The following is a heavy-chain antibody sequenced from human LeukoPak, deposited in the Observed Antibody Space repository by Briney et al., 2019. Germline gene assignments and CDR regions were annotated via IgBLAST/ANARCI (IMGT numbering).Heavy chain of an antibody. CDR1: GYTFTSYG. CDR2: ISAYNGNT. J-gene: IGHJ5*02. V-gene: IGHV1-18*01. Sequence: ASVKVSCKASGYTFTSYGISWVRQGPGQGLEWMGWISAYNGNTNYAQKLQGRVTMTTDTSTSTAYMELRSLRSDDTAVYYCAVVGATATVAAPTWFDPWGQGTLVTVSS. D-gene: IGHD6-19*01. CDR3: AVVGATATVAAPTWFDP.